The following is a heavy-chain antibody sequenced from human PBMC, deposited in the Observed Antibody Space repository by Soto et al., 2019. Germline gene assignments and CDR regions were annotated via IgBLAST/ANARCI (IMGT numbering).Heavy chain of an antibody. J-gene: IGHJ6*02. CDR3: AKDGDPYTYYYYYGMDV. V-gene: IGHV3-30*18. D-gene: IGHD4-17*01. Sequence: HPGGSLRLSCAASGFTFSSYGMHWVRQAPGKGLEWVAVISYDGSNKYYADSVKGRFTISRDNSKNTLYLQMNSLRAEDTAVYYCAKDGDPYTYYYYYGMDVWGQGTTVTVSS. CDR2: ISYDGSNK. CDR1: GFTFSSYG.